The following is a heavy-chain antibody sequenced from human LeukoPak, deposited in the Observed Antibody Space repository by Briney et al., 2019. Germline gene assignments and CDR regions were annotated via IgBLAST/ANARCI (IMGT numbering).Heavy chain of an antibody. CDR2: IQTDGRDK. J-gene: IGHJ4*02. V-gene: IGHV3-30*02. CDR1: GIDFRASG. CDR3: AREGGTVVMGRFDY. D-gene: IGHD2-8*01. Sequence: GGSLRLSCAASGIDFRASGMHWVRQAPGMGLEWVTFIQTDGRDKYYAASVAGRFTISRDNSKNTVYLNMNNLRPDDTALYYCAREGGTVVMGRFDYWGKGPLVTFSS.